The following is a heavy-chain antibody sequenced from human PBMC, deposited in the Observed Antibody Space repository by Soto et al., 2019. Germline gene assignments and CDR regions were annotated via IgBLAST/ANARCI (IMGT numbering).Heavy chain of an antibody. CDR2: IIPIFGTA. V-gene: IGHV1-69*13. J-gene: IGHJ6*02. Sequence: ASVKVSCKASGYTFTSYDITWVRQATGQGLEWMGGIIPIFGTANYAQKFQGRVTITADESTSTAYMELSSLRSEDTAVYYCASVDTAISYYYYGMDVWGQGTTVPVSS. CDR3: ASVDTAISYYYYGMDV. CDR1: GYTFTSYD. D-gene: IGHD5-18*01.